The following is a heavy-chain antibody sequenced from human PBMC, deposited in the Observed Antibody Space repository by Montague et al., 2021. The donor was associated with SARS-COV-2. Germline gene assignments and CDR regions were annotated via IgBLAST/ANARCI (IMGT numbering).Heavy chain of an antibody. D-gene: IGHD1-26*01. Sequence: SLRLSCAASGFTFSSYDMHWVRQAPGKGLEWVAVISYDGSNKYYADSVKGRFTISRDNSKNTLYLQMNSLRAEDTAVYYCAKDVGLRNFFDYWGQGTLVTFSS. CDR1: GFTFSSYD. CDR3: AKDVGLRNFFDY. J-gene: IGHJ4*02. CDR2: ISYDGSNK. V-gene: IGHV3-30*18.